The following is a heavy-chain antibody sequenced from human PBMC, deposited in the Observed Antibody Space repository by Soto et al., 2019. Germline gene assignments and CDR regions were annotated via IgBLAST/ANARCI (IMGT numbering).Heavy chain of an antibody. CDR3: ARDRSGYDYGHYYYYGMDV. CDR1: GGSVSSGSYY. CDR2: SYYSGST. D-gene: IGHD5-12*01. V-gene: IGHV4-61*01. Sequence: SETLSLTCTVSGGSVSSGSYYWSWIRQPPGKGLEWIGYSYYSGSTNYNPSLKSRVTISVDTSKNQFSLKLSSVTAADTAVYYCARDRSGYDYGHYYYYGMDVWGQGTTVTVSS. J-gene: IGHJ6*02.